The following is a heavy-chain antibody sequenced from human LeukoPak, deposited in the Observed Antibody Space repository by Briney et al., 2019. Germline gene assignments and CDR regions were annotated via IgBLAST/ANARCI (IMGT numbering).Heavy chain of an antibody. CDR2: ISRSGSST. J-gene: IGHJ4*02. D-gene: IGHD2-8*01. CDR1: GFTFSGYA. Sequence: QPGESLRLSCAASGFTFSGYAMSWVRQAPGKGLEWVSAISRSGSSTYYADSVKGRFTISSENSKNTLYLQMNSLRAEDTAVYYCAKDSMVYAIADYWGQGTLVTVSS. CDR3: AKDSMVYAIADY. V-gene: IGHV3-23*01.